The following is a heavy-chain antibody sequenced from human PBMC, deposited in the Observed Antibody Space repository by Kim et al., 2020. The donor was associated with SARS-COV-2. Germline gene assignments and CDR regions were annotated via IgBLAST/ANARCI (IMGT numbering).Heavy chain of an antibody. D-gene: IGHD1-26*01. J-gene: IGHJ4*02. CDR3: ARGPRGSSSDY. V-gene: IGHV4-34*01. Sequence: TNYNPSLKSRVTISVDTAKNQFSLKRSSVTAADTAVYYCARGPRGSSSDYWGQGTLVTVSS. CDR2: T.